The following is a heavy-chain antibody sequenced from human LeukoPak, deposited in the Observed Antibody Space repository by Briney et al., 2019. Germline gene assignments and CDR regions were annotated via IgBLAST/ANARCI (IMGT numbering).Heavy chain of an antibody. CDR1: GYSMSSGYY. V-gene: IGHV4-38-2*02. CDR3: AKEWFRAVAGSVGGPFDP. Sequence: KSSETLSLTCTVSGYSMSSGYYWGWIRQPPGKGLQWIGSIFHSGNSYYNPSLKSRVTISVDTSKNQFSLKVNSVTAADTAVYYRAKEWFRAVAGSVGGPFDPWGQGTLVTVSS. CDR2: IFHSGNS. D-gene: IGHD6-19*01. J-gene: IGHJ5*02.